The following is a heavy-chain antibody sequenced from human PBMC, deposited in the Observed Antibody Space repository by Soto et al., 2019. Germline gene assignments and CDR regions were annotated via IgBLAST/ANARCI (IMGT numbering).Heavy chain of an antibody. V-gene: IGHV4-39*01. D-gene: IGHD3-16*02. J-gene: IGHJ4*02. Sequence: PSETLSLTCSVSGDSISTGSYFWGWIRQPPGKGLEWIGNIYYSGTSYYNPSLKSRVTVSVDMSKNQFSLKLSSVTAADTAVYYCARTNYDYVWGSYRFDSWGQGTLVTVSS. CDR3: ARTNYDYVWGSYRFDS. CDR1: GDSISTGSYF. CDR2: IYYSGTS.